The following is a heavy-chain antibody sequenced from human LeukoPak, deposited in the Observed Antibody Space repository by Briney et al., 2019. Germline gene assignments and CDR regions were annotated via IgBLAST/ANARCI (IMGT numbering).Heavy chain of an antibody. CDR2: IYYSGTT. CDR1: GASLGTSAYY. J-gene: IGHJ3*02. D-gene: IGHD2-2*01. Sequence: SETLSLTCPVSGASLGTSAYYWGWIRQPPGRGLEWIGSIYYSGTTYYNPSLKSRVTISVDTSKNHFSLKLSSVTAADTAVYYCAKCPNDAFDIWGQGTMVTVSS. CDR3: AKCPNDAFDI. V-gene: IGHV4-39*02.